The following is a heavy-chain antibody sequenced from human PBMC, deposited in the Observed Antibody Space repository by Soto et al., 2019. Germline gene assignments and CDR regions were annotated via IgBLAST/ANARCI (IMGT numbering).Heavy chain of an antibody. D-gene: IGHD3-10*01. CDR2: VYHSGST. CDR3: ARVLLWFGENYYYGMDV. V-gene: IGHV4-4*02. J-gene: IGHJ6*02. Sequence: PSETLSLTCTVSGGSISTSNWWSWVRQPPGKGLEWIGEVYHSGSTYYNPSLKSRVTISVDRSKNQFSLKLSSVTAADTAVYYCARVLLWFGENYYYGMDVWGQGTTVTVSS. CDR1: GGSISTSNW.